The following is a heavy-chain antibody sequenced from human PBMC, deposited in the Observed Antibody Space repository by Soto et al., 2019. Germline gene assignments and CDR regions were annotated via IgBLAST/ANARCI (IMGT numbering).Heavy chain of an antibody. J-gene: IGHJ5*02. V-gene: IGHV3-23*01. Sequence: GGSLRLSCAASGFTFSSYAMSWVRQAPGKGLEWVSAISGSGGSTYYADSVKGRFTISRDNSKNTLYLQMNSLRAEDTAIYYCTKEYSNYPDHWFDPSGQATLVTVSS. CDR3: TKEYSNYPDHWFDP. CDR2: ISGSGGST. CDR1: GFTFSSYA. D-gene: IGHD4-4*01.